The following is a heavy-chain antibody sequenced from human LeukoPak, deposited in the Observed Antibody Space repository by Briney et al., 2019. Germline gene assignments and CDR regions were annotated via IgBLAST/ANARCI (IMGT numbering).Heavy chain of an antibody. CDR1: GDSVSSNSGA. D-gene: IGHD4-23*01. Sequence: SHTLSLTCAISGDSVSSNSGAWNWIGQSPSRGVEWLGRTYYRSKWYNEYAVSVKSRITINPDTSKNQFSLQLNSVTPEDTAVYYCARDGGNYLDFWGQGNLVTVSS. CDR2: TYYRSKWYN. V-gene: IGHV6-1*01. CDR3: ARDGGNYLDF. J-gene: IGHJ4*02.